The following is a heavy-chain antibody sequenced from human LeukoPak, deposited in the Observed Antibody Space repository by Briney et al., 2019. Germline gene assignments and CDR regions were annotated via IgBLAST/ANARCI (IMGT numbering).Heavy chain of an antibody. D-gene: IGHD3-22*01. Sequence: SETLSLTCTVSGGSISSSSCYGGWIRQPPGKGLEWIGSIHYSGRTYYNPSLKSRVTISVDTSKNHFSLKLSSVTAADTAVYYCARSDYYDSSGYYSPRAFDIWGLGTMVTVS. CDR1: GGSISSSSCY. CDR2: IHYSGRT. V-gene: IGHV4-39*02. CDR3: ARSDYYDSSGYYSPRAFDI. J-gene: IGHJ3*02.